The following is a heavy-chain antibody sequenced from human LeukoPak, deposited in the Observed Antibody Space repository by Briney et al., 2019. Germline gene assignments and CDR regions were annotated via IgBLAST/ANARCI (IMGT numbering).Heavy chain of an antibody. CDR3: TRGSVVAPISASDI. CDR2: ISYDGSNK. D-gene: IGHD2-21*02. V-gene: IGHV3-33*05. Sequence: GGSLEFSGEASDLTFSSFGLHGARRAPGKGLRWWAVISYDGSNKYYADSVKGRFTISRDNAKNTLYLQMDSLRAEDTAVYYCTRGSVVAPISASDIWGQGTMVTVSS. J-gene: IGHJ3*02. CDR1: DLTFSSFG.